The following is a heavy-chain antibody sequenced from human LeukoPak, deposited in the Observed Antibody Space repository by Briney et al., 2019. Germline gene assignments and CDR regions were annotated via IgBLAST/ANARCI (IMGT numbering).Heavy chain of an antibody. J-gene: IGHJ6*03. V-gene: IGHV3-7*01. CDR2: IKQDGSEK. D-gene: IGHD5-18*01. CDR1: GFTFSSYW. Sequence: PGGSLRLSCAASGFTFSSYWMSWVRQAPGKGLEWVANIKQDGSEKYYVDSVKGRFTISRDNTKNSLYLQMNSLRAEDTAVYYCARSVDTAMAYYYYYMDVWGKGTTVTVSS. CDR3: ARSVDTAMAYYYYYMDV.